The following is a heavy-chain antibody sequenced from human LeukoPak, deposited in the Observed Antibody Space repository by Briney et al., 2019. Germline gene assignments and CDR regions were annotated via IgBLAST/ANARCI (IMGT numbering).Heavy chain of an antibody. CDR1: GGTFSSYA. Sequence: SVKVSCKASGGTFSSYAISWVRQAPGQGLEGMGGIIPIFGTANYAQKFQGRVTITADKSTSTAYMELSSLRSEDTAIYYCARIRDGYNDAYDLWGQGTVVTVPS. CDR3: ARIRDGYNDAYDL. V-gene: IGHV1-69*06. J-gene: IGHJ3*01. CDR2: IIPIFGTA. D-gene: IGHD5-24*01.